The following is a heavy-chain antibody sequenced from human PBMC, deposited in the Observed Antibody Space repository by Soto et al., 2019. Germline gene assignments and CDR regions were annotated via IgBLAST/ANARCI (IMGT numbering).Heavy chain of an antibody. CDR2: ISYDGSNQ. V-gene: IGHV3-30-3*01. CDR3: AREKERLLGYYYVMDV. J-gene: IGHJ6*02. CDR1: GFTFSSYA. Sequence: SLRLSCAASGFTFSSYAMHWVRQAPGKGLEWVAVISYDGSNQYYADSVKGRFTISRDNSKNTLYLQMNSLRAEDTAVYYCAREKERLLGYYYVMDVWGQGTTLTVSS. D-gene: IGHD3-3*01.